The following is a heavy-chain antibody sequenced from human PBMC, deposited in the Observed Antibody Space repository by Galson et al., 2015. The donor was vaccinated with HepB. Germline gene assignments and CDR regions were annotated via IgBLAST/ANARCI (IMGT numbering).Heavy chain of an antibody. Sequence: SLRLSCAASGFTFSNAWMSWVRQAPGKGLEWVGRIKTKIEDATTDYAAPVKGRFIISRDDAKTILYLQMNSLKIEDTAVYYCTTTKVSGSYSTYWGQGTLVTVSS. J-gene: IGHJ4*02. V-gene: IGHV3-15*01. CDR2: IKTKIEDATT. CDR3: TTTKVSGSYSTY. D-gene: IGHD3-10*01. CDR1: GFTFSNAW.